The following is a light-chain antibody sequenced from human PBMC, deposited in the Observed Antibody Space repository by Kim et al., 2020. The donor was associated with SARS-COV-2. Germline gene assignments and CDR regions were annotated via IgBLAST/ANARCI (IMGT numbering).Light chain of an antibody. CDR2: GKN. J-gene: IGLJ2*01. V-gene: IGLV3-19*01. CDR1: SLRSDY. CDR3: NSRDSCGNQV. Sequence: VALGQTVRLTCQGDSLRSDYASWYQQKPGQAPVLVIYGKNNRPSGIPDRFSGSSSGNTASLTISGAQAEDEADYYCNSRDSCGNQVFGGGTQLTVL.